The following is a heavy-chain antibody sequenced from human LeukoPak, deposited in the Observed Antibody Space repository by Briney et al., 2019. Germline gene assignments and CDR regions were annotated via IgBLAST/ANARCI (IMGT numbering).Heavy chain of an antibody. Sequence: PGGSLRLSWAASGFTFSSYAMHWVRQAPGKGLVWVSRINSDGSSTSYADSVKGRFTISRDNAKNTLYLQMNNLRAEDTAIYYCATDYYVSGSYYRLFYWGQGTLVTVSS. CDR3: ATDYYVSGSYYRLFY. CDR2: INSDGSST. D-gene: IGHD3-10*01. V-gene: IGHV3-74*01. CDR1: GFTFSSYA. J-gene: IGHJ4*02.